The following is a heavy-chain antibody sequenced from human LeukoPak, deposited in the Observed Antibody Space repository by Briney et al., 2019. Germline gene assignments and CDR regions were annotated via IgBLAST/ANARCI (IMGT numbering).Heavy chain of an antibody. D-gene: IGHD2-15*01. V-gene: IGHV3-23*01. CDR3: AKSTSGGSVYYYYYGMDV. CDR1: GFTFSSCA. J-gene: IGHJ6*04. Sequence: GGSLRLSCAASGFTFSSCAMSWARQAPGKGLEWVSAISGSGGSTYYADSVKGRFTISRDNSKTTLYLQMNSLRAEDTAVYYCAKSTSGGSVYYYYYGMDVWGKGTTVTVSS. CDR2: ISGSGGST.